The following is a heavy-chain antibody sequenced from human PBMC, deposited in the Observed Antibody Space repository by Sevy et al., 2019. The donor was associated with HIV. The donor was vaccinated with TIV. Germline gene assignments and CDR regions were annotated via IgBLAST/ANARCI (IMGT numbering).Heavy chain of an antibody. CDR3: ARDTYYYGSGSYWVY. V-gene: IGHV3-7*01. CDR1: GFTFSSYW. J-gene: IGHJ4*02. D-gene: IGHD3-10*01. CDR2: IKQDGSGK. Sequence: GGSLRLSCAASGFTFSSYWMSWVRQAPGKGLEWVANIKQDGSGKYYVDSVKGRFTISRDNAKNSLYLQMNSLRAEDTAVYYCARDTYYYGSGSYWVYWGQGTLVTVSS.